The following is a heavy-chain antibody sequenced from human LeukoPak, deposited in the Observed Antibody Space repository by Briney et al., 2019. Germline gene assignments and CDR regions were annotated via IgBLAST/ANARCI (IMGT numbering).Heavy chain of an antibody. CDR1: GLTSISNY. CDR2: IYSGGST. CDR3: ASLSGSY. V-gene: IGHV3-53*04. Sequence: GGSWRLSVPAPGLTSISNYMGWFRQPPGKGLEWVSVIYSGGSTYYADSVKGRFTISRHNSKNTLYLQMNSLRAEDTAVYYCASLSGSYWGQGTLVTVSS. D-gene: IGHD1-26*01. J-gene: IGHJ4*02.